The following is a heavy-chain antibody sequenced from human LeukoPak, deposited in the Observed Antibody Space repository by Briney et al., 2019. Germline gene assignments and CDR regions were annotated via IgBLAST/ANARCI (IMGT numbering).Heavy chain of an antibody. V-gene: IGHV3-7*01. D-gene: IGHD3-22*01. J-gene: IGHJ4*02. Sequence: IKQDGSEKHYADSVKGRFTISRDNAKNSLYLQMNSLRAEDTAVYYCAREWDYDSSGYYPFFWGQGTLVTVSS. CDR2: IKQDGSEK. CDR3: AREWDYDSSGYYPFF.